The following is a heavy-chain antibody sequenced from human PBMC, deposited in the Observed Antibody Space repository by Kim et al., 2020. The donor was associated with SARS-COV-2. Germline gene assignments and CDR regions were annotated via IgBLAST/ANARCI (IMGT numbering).Heavy chain of an antibody. Sequence: ASVKVSCKASGYTFTSYAMHWVRQAPGQRLEWMGWINAGNGNTKYSQKFQGRVTITRDTSASTAYMELSSLRSEDTAVYYCARGIVSYDFWSGSLRTTDHPLDYWGQGTLVTVSS. CDR2: INAGNGNT. CDR1: GYTFTSYA. CDR3: ARGIVSYDFWSGSLRTTDHPLDY. V-gene: IGHV1-3*01. J-gene: IGHJ4*02. D-gene: IGHD3-3*01.